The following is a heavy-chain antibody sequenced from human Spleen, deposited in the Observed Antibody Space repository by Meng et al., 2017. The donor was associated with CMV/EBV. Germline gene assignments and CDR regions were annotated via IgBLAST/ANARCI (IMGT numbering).Heavy chain of an antibody. D-gene: IGHD1-26*01. CDR2: IGYDGNDT. CDR3: AATSIAGTRTSFDH. J-gene: IGHJ4*02. V-gene: IGHV3-30*04. CDR1: GFAFSQFA. Sequence: ASGFAFSQFALYWVRQAPGKRLGWVAVIGYDGNDTHYADSVKGRFTISRDNSKNRIFLQMNSVRGEDTAVYYCAATSIAGTRTSFDHWGQGTLVTVSS.